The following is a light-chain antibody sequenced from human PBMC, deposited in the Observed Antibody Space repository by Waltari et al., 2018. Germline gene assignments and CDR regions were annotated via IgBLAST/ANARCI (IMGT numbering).Light chain of an antibody. CDR3: LQRSNWWT. V-gene: IGKV3D-20*02. Sequence: EIVLTQSPATLSLSPGERATLSCRASHSVSSSLAWYQQKPGQAPRLLIYGASSRDTGIPDRFSGSGSGTDFTLTITSLEPEDVAVYYCLQRSNWWTFGQGTKVEIK. CDR2: GAS. J-gene: IGKJ1*01. CDR1: HSVSSS.